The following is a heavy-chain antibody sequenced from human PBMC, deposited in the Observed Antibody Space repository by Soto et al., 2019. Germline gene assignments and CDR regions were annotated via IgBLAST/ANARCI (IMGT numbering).Heavy chain of an antibody. D-gene: IGHD2-2*01. V-gene: IGHV3-48*01. CDR1: GFTFSTYS. J-gene: IGHJ4*02. Sequence: GSLRLSCAASGFTFSTYSMNWVRQAPGKGLEWVSYISSSSSTIFYTDSVKGRFTVSRDNAKNTLYLQMNSLRVEDTAVYYCAKGYCGTTSCYYFDYWGQGTLVTVSS. CDR3: AKGYCGTTSCYYFDY. CDR2: ISSSSSTI.